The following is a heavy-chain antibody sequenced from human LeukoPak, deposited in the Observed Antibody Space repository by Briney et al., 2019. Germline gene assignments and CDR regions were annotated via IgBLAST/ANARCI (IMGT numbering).Heavy chain of an antibody. D-gene: IGHD3-3*01. V-gene: IGHV3-53*01. CDR1: GFTVSSNY. Sequence: GGSLRLSCAASGFTVSSNYMSWVRQAPGKGLEWVSVIYSGGSTYYADSVKGQFTISRDNSKNTLYLQMNSPRAEDTAVYYCAVNAITIFGLDYWGQGTLVTVSS. CDR2: IYSGGST. J-gene: IGHJ4*02. CDR3: AVNAITIFGLDY.